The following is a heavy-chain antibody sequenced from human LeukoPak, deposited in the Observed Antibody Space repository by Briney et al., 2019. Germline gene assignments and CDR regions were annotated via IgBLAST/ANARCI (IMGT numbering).Heavy chain of an antibody. D-gene: IGHD1-20*01. CDR1: GFIFSSYW. Sequence: GGSLRLSCAASGFIFSSYWMHWVRQAPGKGLVWVSRINSDGSSTSYADSVKDRFTISRDNAKNTLYLQMNSLRAEDTAVYYCARDNWIEAHYFDYWGQGTLVTVSS. CDR2: INSDGSST. V-gene: IGHV3-74*01. J-gene: IGHJ4*02. CDR3: ARDNWIEAHYFDY.